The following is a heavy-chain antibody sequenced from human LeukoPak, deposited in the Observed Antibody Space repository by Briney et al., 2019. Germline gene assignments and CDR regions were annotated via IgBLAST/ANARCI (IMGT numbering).Heavy chain of an antibody. V-gene: IGHV3-9*01. CDR2: ISWNSGSI. D-gene: IGHD2-21*02. J-gene: IGHJ4*02. CDR1: GFIFNNYA. CDR3: AREEYCGGDCYLTPLDY. Sequence: GGSLRLSCAGSGFIFNNYAMHWVRQPPGKGLEWVSGISWNSGSIDYADSVKGRFTISRDNSKNTLYLQMNSLRAEDTAVYYCAREEYCGGDCYLTPLDYWGQGTLVTVSS.